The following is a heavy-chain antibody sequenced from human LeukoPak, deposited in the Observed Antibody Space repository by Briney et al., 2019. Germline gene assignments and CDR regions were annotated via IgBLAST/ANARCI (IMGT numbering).Heavy chain of an antibody. CDR2: VNGNGGST. CDR1: GFSFSTYA. J-gene: IGHJ4*02. D-gene: IGHD3-16*02. V-gene: IGHV3-23*01. Sequence: GGSLRLSCAASGFSFSTYAMSWVRQAPGKGLEWVSGVNGNGGSTSYADSVKGRFTIFRDNSKNTVYLQMNSLRVEDTAVYYCAKSLYGGCDYWGQGTVVTVSS. CDR3: AKSLYGGCDY.